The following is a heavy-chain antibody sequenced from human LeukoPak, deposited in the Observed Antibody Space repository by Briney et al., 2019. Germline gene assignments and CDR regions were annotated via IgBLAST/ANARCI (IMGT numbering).Heavy chain of an antibody. D-gene: IGHD3-10*01. CDR2: VSYDGSNK. CDR3: ARDFGY. Sequence: PGGSLRLSCAASGFTFSSFAMHWVRQAPGKGLEWVADVSYDGSNKYYADSVKGRFTISRDNSKNTLYLQMNSLNTEDTAVYYCARDFGYWGQGTLVTVSS. V-gene: IGHV3-30*04. CDR1: GFTFSSFA. J-gene: IGHJ4*02.